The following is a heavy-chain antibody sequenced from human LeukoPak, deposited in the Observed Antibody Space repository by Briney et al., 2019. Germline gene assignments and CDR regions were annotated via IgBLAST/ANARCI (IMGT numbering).Heavy chain of an antibody. J-gene: IGHJ4*02. Sequence: PSETLSLTCTVSGGSMSSYYWSWIRQPPGKALEGIGYIYYSGSTKYNPSLKSRVTISVDTSKNQFSLKLSSVTAADTAVYYCARGARAGYNLEPFDYRGQGTLVTVSS. CDR1: GGSMSSYY. CDR2: IYYSGST. D-gene: IGHD5-24*01. CDR3: ARGARAGYNLEPFDY. V-gene: IGHV4-59*08.